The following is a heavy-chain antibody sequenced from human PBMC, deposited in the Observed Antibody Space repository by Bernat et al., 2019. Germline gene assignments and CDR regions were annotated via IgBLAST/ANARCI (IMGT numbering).Heavy chain of an antibody. CDR3: AKGMAIAATPGWGTMDV. Sequence: TFSNYGMHWVRQAPGKGLEWVAVISYDGSNKYYADSVKGRVTISRDNSKNTLYLQMNRVRTEDTAVYFCAKGMAIAATPGWGTMDV. CDR2: ISYDGSNK. V-gene: IGHV3-30*18. J-gene: IGHJ6*01. CDR1: TFSNYG. D-gene: IGHD2-15*01.